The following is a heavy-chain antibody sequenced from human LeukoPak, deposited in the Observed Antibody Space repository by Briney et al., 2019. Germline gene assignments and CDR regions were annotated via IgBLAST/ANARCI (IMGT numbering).Heavy chain of an antibody. CDR2: ISYDGSNK. D-gene: IGHD3-3*01. V-gene: IGHV3-30-3*01. CDR1: GFTFSSYA. J-gene: IGHJ4*02. Sequence: PGGSLRLSCAASGFTFSSYAMPWVRQAPGKGLEWVAVISYDGSNKYYADSVKGRFTISRDNSKNTLYLQMNSLRAEDTAVYYCARDPSYDFWSGYYALDYWGQGTLVTVSS. CDR3: ARDPSYDFWSGYYALDY.